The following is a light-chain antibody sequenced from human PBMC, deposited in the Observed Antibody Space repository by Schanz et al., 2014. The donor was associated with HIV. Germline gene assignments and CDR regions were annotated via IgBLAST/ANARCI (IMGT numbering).Light chain of an antibody. CDR3: QQYGSS. CDR2: GAS. V-gene: IGKV3-20*01. CDR1: QSISTH. Sequence: EIVLTQSPGTLSLSPGEVGTLSCRASQSISTHVAWYQQKPGQAPTLLIYGASKRATGIPDRFIGSGAGTDFTLAINRLEREDFAVYYCQQYGSSFGPGTKVQIK. J-gene: IGKJ3*01.